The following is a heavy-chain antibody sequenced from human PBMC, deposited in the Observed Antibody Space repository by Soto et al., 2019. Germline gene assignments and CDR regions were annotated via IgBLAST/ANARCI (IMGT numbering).Heavy chain of an antibody. CDR1: GFMFSRYA. CDR2: ISKDGSVI. Sequence: QVQLVESGGGVVPPGRSLRLSCAASGFMFSRYAMHWVRQAPGKGLEWVAVISKDGSVIYYADSVKGRFTISRDKSKNMVYLQLNRLRDEDTAVFYFVRSRSGAVPDSFAYWGQGTLVTVAS. V-gene: IGHV3-30*04. J-gene: IGHJ4*02. CDR3: VRSRSGAVPDSFAY. D-gene: IGHD3-10*01.